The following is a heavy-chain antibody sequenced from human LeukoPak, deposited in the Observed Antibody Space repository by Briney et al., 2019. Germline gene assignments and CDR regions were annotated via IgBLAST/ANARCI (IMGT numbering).Heavy chain of an antibody. Sequence: SETLSLTCAVYGGSFSGYYWSWIRQPPGKGLEWIGEINHSGSTNYNPSLKSRVTISVDTSKNQFSLKLSSVTAADTAVYYCARHSTFFGVVIIKGRVWGPFDYWGQGTLVTVSS. CDR3: ARHSTFFGVVIIKGRVWGPFDY. CDR2: INHSGST. CDR1: GGSFSGYY. D-gene: IGHD3-3*01. V-gene: IGHV4-34*01. J-gene: IGHJ4*02.